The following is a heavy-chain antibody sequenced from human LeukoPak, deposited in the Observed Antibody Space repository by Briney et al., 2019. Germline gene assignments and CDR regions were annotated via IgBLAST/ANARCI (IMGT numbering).Heavy chain of an antibody. J-gene: IGHJ4*02. D-gene: IGHD1-26*01. CDR1: GYTFTNYG. CDR3: ARDLDGVGATAGGGY. CDR2: IIPILGIA. V-gene: IGHV1-69*04. Sequence: ASVKVSCKASGYTFTNYGISWVRQAPGQGLEWMGRIIPILGIANYAQKFQGRVTITADKSTSTAYMELSSLRSEDTAVYYCARDLDGVGATAGGGYWGQGTLVTVSS.